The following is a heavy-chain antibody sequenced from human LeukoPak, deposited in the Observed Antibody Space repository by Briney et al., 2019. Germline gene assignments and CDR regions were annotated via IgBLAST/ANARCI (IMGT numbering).Heavy chain of an antibody. CDR3: ARGGSYLGAFDI. CDR1: GFTFSTFA. D-gene: IGHD1-26*01. V-gene: IGHV3-53*03. Sequence: HPGGSLRLSCAASGFTFSTFAMIWVRQPPGKGLEWVSIIYSGGSTFYADSVKGRFTISRDNSKNTLYLQMNSLRAEDTAVYYCARGGSYLGAFDIWGQGTMVTVSS. CDR2: IYSGGST. J-gene: IGHJ3*02.